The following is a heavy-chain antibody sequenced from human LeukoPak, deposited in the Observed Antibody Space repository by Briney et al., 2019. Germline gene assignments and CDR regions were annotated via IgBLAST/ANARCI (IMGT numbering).Heavy chain of an antibody. CDR2: ISYDGTYK. D-gene: IGHD3-10*01. CDR3: ARDAGYGSGIYLNY. J-gene: IGHJ4*02. CDR1: GFTFNTYV. V-gene: IGHV3-30*04. Sequence: PGGSLRLSCAASGFTFNTYVLHWVRQTPGKGLEWVADISYDGTYKYYVDSVKGRFTISRDNSVDTVYLQMNSLRVEDTALYYCARDAGYGSGIYLNYWGQGTLVTVSS.